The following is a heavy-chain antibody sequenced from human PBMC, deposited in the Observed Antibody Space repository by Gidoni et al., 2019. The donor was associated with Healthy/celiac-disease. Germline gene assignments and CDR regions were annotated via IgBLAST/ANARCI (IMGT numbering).Heavy chain of an antibody. D-gene: IGHD1-26*01. J-gene: IGHJ4*02. V-gene: IGHV3-21*01. CDR2: ISSSISYI. CDR1: GFTFSSYS. CDR3: ARDDGIVGAFFDY. Sequence: EVQLVESGGGLVKPGGSRRLSCAASGFTFSSYSMNWVRQATGKGRGWVSSISSSISYIYYADSVKGRFTISRDNAKNSLYLQMNSLRAEYTAVYYCARDDGIVGAFFDYCGQGTLVTVSS.